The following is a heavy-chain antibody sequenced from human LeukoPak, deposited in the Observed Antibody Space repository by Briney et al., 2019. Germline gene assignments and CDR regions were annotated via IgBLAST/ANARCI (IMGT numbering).Heavy chain of an antibody. CDR3: VRDLSGSTAMDPLSGY. Sequence: GASVKVSCKASGGTFSSYAISWVRQAPGQGLEWMGGIIPIFGTANYAQKFQGRVTITTDESTSTAYMELSSLRSEDSAEYYCVRDLSGSTAMDPLSGYWGQGTLVTVSS. CDR2: IIPIFGTA. V-gene: IGHV1-69*05. J-gene: IGHJ4*02. CDR1: GGTFSSYA. D-gene: IGHD5-18*01.